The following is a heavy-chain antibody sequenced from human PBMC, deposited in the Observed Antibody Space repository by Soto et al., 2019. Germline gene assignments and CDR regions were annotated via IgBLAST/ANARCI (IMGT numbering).Heavy chain of an antibody. CDR1: GGSFSGYY. V-gene: IGHV4-34*01. CDR2: INHSGST. D-gene: IGHD6-19*01. J-gene: IGHJ5*02. CDR3: ARGRSGWYRFDP. Sequence: SETLSLTCAVYGGSFSGYYWSWIRQPPGKGLELIGEINHSGSTNYNPSLKSRVTISVDTSKNQFSLKLSSVTAADTAVYYCARGRSGWYRFDPWGQGTLVTVSS.